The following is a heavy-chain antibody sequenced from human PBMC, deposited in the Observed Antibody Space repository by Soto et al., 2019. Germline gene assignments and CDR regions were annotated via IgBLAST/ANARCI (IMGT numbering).Heavy chain of an antibody. J-gene: IGHJ4*02. D-gene: IGHD3-22*01. CDR1: GFDFEDYA. CDR2: TNSDGTDS. V-gene: IGHV3-43D*04. Sequence: GGSLRLSCAAAGFDFEDYAMHWVRQVPGKGLEWVSLTNSDGTDSYYMDSVKGRFTISRDNAKSTLYLQMDRLRPEDTALYFCAKSLYYYDSSPLDHWGQGTLVTVSS. CDR3: AKSLYYYDSSPLDH.